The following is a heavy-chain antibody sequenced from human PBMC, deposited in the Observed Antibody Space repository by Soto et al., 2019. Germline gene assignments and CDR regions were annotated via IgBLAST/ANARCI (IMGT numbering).Heavy chain of an antibody. CDR1: GDSVSSDRYF. D-gene: IGHD1-26*01. Sequence: SETLSLTCSVSGDSVSSDRYFWTWIRQPPGKGLEWIAYISYTGDTNYNPSLKSRVTISVDTSRNQFSLTLTSVTAADTAVYFCDRIVVGATVDLWGPGSLVTVYS. CDR3: DRIVVGATVDL. V-gene: IGHV4-61*01. CDR2: ISYTGDT. J-gene: IGHJ5*02.